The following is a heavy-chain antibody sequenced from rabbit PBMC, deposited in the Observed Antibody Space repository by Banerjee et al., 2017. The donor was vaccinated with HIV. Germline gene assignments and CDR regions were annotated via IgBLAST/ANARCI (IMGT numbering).Heavy chain of an antibody. CDR2: INSNTGNT. V-gene: IGHV1S45*01. Sequence: QEQLEESGGDLVKPEGSLTLTCTASGFSLSSGAMSWVRQAPGKGLEWIACINSNTGNTVYASWAKGRFTISKTSSTTVTLQMTGLTAADTATYFCARDLPISDGYSFDLWGQGTLVTVS. J-gene: IGHJ4*01. D-gene: IGHD6-1*01. CDR1: GFSLSSGA. CDR3: ARDLPISDGYSFDL.